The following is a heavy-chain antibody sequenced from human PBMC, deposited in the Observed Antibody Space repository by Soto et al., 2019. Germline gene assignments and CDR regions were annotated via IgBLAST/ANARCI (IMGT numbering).Heavy chain of an antibody. D-gene: IGHD3-16*01. CDR2: INNDGSRT. J-gene: IGHJ6*02. V-gene: IGHV3-74*03. Sequence: GGSLRLSCAASGFTFSNYWMHWVRQAPGKGLVWVSQINNDGSRTMYADSVKGRFTISRDNAKNTLYLQMNSLRAEDTAVYYCARENMGVWGSDYYYGMDVWGQGTTVTVSS. CDR3: ARENMGVWGSDYYYGMDV. CDR1: GFTFSNYW.